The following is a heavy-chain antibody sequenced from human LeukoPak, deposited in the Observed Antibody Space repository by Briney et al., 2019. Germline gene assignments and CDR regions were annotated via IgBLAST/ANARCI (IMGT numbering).Heavy chain of an antibody. D-gene: IGHD3-22*01. CDR3: AKGGYYDSSGYYYALA. CDR2: ISGDGANT. CDR1: GFTFSNYA. V-gene: IGHV3-23*01. Sequence: GGSLRPSCAASGFTFSNYAMCWVRQAPGKGLEWVSLISGDGANTYYPDSVKGRFTISRDNSKNTLYLQMNSLRAEDTAVYYCAKGGYYDSSGYYYALAWGQGTLVTVSS. J-gene: IGHJ5*02.